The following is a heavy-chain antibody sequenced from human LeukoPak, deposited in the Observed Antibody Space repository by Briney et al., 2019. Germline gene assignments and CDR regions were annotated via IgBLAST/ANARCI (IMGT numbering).Heavy chain of an antibody. CDR1: GGSINSGDYY. CDR2: IYFTGTT. Sequence: PSETLSLTCTVSGGSINSGDYYWSWIRQPPGKGLEWIGYIYFTGTTYYNSSLKSRVTMAVDTSKNHFSLKLSSVTAADTAVYYCARVTIHYDRSGYPGHFDYWGQGTLVTVSS. J-gene: IGHJ4*02. D-gene: IGHD3-22*01. V-gene: IGHV4-30-4*01. CDR3: ARVTIHYDRSGYPGHFDY.